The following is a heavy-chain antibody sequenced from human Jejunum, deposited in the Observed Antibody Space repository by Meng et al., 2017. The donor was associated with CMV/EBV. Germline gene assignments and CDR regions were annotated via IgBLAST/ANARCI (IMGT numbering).Heavy chain of an antibody. V-gene: IGHV3-23*01. CDR1: GFACTTGT. CDR3: AKGAIFGVTAPDY. CDR2: IRGSEGIA. D-gene: IGHD3-3*01. J-gene: IGHJ4*02. Sequence: ASGFACTTGTMGGVSRAPGKGLEWGSRIRGSEGIASYADSVKGRFTISRDISQNTLYLQMNSLRAEDTAVYHCAKGAIFGVTAPDYWGQGTLVTVSS.